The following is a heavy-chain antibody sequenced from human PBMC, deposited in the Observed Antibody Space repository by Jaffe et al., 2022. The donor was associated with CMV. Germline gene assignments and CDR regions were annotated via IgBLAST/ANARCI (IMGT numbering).Heavy chain of an antibody. CDR2: IYHSGST. D-gene: IGHD5-12*01. CDR3: ARRKWLRLVPKDYYYYMDV. CDR1: GGSISSSNW. V-gene: IGHV4-4*02. Sequence: QVQLQESGPGLVKPSGTLSLTCAVSGGSISSSNWWSWVRQPPGKGLEWIGEIYHSGSTNYNPSLKSRVTISVDKSKNQFSLKLSSVTAADTAVYYCARRKWLRLVPKDYYYYMDVWGKGTTVTVSS. J-gene: IGHJ6*03.